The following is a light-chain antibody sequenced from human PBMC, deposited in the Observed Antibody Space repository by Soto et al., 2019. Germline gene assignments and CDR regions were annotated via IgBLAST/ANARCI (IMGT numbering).Light chain of an antibody. Sequence: SALTQPASVSGSPGQSIAISCTGTSSDIGGYNFVSWYQQHPGKAPKLILYDVNLRPSGVSNRFSGSKSGNTASLTISGLQAEDEADYYCSSYSSSTLVVFGGGTKLTVL. CDR2: DVN. V-gene: IGLV2-14*03. CDR1: SSDIGGYNF. CDR3: SSYSSSTLVV. J-gene: IGLJ3*02.